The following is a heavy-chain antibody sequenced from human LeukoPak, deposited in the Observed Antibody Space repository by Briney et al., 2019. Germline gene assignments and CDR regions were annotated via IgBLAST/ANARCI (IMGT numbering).Heavy chain of an antibody. D-gene: IGHD3-22*01. CDR1: GYTFTSYA. Sequence: ASVKVSCKASGYTFTSYAMHWVRQAPGQRREGMGWINACNGNTKYSQEFQGRVTITRDTSASTVYMELSSMRSADMAVYYCARGAAEHYYDSSGYRHYYYYMDVWGQGTTVTVSS. J-gene: IGHJ6*03. V-gene: IGHV1-3*03. CDR3: ARGAAEHYYDSSGYRHYYYYMDV. CDR2: INACNGNT.